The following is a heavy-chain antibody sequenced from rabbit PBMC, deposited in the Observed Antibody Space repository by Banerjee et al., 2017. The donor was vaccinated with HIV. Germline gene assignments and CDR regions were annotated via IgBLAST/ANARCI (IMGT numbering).Heavy chain of an antibody. J-gene: IGHJ4*01. V-gene: IGHV1S45*01. Sequence: QEQLEESGGDLVKPEGSLTLTCTASGFSFSNGYVMCWVRQAPGEGLEYIGTISTGGRAYYASWVNGRFTISSHNAQNTLYLQLNSLTAADTATYFCARGSDSSGWGRYFNLWGQGTLVTVS. D-gene: IGHD4-1*01. CDR2: ISTGGRA. CDR3: ARGSDSSGWGRYFNL. CDR1: GFSFSNGYV.